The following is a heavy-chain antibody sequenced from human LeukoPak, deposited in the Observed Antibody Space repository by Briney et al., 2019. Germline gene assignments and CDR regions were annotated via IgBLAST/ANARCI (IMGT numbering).Heavy chain of an antibody. CDR3: ARQGSSGDFDY. J-gene: IGHJ4*02. CDR1: GSTFTNYW. CDR2: IDPSDSYT. D-gene: IGHD3-22*01. V-gene: IGHV5-10-1*01. Sequence: GESLKISCKDSGSTFTNYWISWVRQMPGKGLEWMGRIDPSDSYTNYSPSFQGHVTISVDKSISTAYLQWSSLKASDTAMYYCARQGSSGDFDYWGQGTLVTVSS.